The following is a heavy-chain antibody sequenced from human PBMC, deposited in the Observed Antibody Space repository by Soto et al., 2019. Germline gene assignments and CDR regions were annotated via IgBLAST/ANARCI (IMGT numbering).Heavy chain of an antibody. CDR2: ITLNIGGT. D-gene: IGHD3-22*01. CDR3: ARGFNYYDSSGYLLGYYYYGMDV. CDR1: GYTFTGYY. Sequence: QVQLVQSGAEVKKPGASVKVSCKASGYTFTGYYMHWVRQAPGQGLDWMGWITLNIGGTNYAQKFQGWVTMTRDTSISTAYMELSRLRSDDTAVYYCARGFNYYDSSGYLLGYYYYGMDVWGQGTTVTVSS. V-gene: IGHV1-2*04. J-gene: IGHJ6*02.